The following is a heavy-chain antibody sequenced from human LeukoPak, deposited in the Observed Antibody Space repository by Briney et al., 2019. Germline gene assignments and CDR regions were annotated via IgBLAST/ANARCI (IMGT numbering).Heavy chain of an antibody. V-gene: IGHV3-9*01. CDR3: AKGSIAAAGFNWFDP. CDR1: GFTFDDYA. D-gene: IGHD6-13*01. Sequence: SLRLSCAASGFTFDDYAMHWVRQAPGKGLEWVSGISWNSGSIGYADSVKGRFTISRDNAKNSLYLQMNSLRAEDTALYYCAKGSIAAAGFNWFDPWGQGTLVTVSS. CDR2: ISWNSGSI. J-gene: IGHJ5*02.